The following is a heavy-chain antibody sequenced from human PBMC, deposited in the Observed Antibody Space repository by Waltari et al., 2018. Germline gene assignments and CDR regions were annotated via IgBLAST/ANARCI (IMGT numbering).Heavy chain of an antibody. V-gene: IGHV4-4*07. CDR3: AREPYSSSWITD. CDR1: GCSLSSYY. Sequence: QVQLQESGPGLVKPSETLSLTCTVSGCSLSSYYWSWLRHPAGKGLEWIGLIYTRGTSNYNPSLKSRVPMSVDTSKNQFSMKLSSVTAADTAVYYCAREPYSSSWITDWGQGTLVTVSS. CDR2: IYTRGTS. D-gene: IGHD6-13*01. J-gene: IGHJ4*02.